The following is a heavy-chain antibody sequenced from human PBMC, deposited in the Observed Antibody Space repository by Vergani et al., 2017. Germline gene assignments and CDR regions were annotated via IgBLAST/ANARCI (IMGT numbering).Heavy chain of an antibody. Sequence: QVQLVQSGAEVKKPGASVKVSCKASGYTFTSYYMHWVRQGPGQGLEWMGIINPSGGSTSYAQKFQGRVTMTRDTSTSTVYMELSSLRSEDTAVYYCASSYGSGRFLGYWGQGTLVTVSS. CDR2: INPSGGST. CDR1: GYTFTSYY. V-gene: IGHV1-46*01. D-gene: IGHD3-10*01. CDR3: ASSYGSGRFLGY. J-gene: IGHJ4*02.